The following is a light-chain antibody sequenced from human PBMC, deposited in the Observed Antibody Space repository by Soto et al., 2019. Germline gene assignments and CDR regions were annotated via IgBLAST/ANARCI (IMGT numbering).Light chain of an antibody. Sequence: DIPMTQSPSTLSASVGVRVTITCRASLSITSWLAWYQQKPGKAPKLLIYKASSLESGVPSRFSGSGSGTEFTLTISSLQPDDFASYYCQQYNTYLGTFGQGTKVEIK. CDR1: LSITSW. J-gene: IGKJ1*01. V-gene: IGKV1-5*03. CDR2: KAS. CDR3: QQYNTYLGT.